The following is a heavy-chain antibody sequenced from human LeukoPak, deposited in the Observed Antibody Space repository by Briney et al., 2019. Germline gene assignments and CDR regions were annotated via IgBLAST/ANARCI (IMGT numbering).Heavy chain of an antibody. Sequence: SETLSLTCAVYGGSFSSYYWSWIRQPPGKGLEWIGEINHSGSTNYNPSLKSRVTISVDTSKNQFSLKLSSVTAADTAVYYCARVFIESSGWFSYFDYWGQGTLVTVSS. V-gene: IGHV4-34*01. D-gene: IGHD6-19*01. CDR3: ARVFIESSGWFSYFDY. J-gene: IGHJ4*02. CDR1: GGSFSSYY. CDR2: INHSGST.